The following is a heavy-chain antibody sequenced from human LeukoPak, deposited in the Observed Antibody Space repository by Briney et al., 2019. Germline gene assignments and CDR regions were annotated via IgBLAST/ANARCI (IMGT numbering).Heavy chain of an antibody. V-gene: IGHV3-48*04. J-gene: IGHJ4*02. CDR2: ISSTGTTI. D-gene: IGHD4-17*01. Sequence: GGSLRLSCGASGFTFGSFGMTWVRQAPGKGLEWVSFISSTGTTIYYADSVKGRFTISRDNAKNSLYLQMNSLRAEDTAVYYCARHAYGDYLFDYWGQGTLVTVSS. CDR3: ARHAYGDYLFDY. CDR1: GFTFGSFG.